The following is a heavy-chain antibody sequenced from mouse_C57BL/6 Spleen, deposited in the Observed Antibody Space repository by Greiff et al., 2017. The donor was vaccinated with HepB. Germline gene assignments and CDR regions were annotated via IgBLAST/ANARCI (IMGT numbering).Heavy chain of an antibody. D-gene: IGHD4-1*01. CDR2: ISSGGDYI. J-gene: IGHJ3*01. CDR3: TGGLTGTFAY. Sequence: DVMLVEAGEGLVKPGGSLKLSCAASGFTFRSYAMSWVRQTPEKRLEWVAYISSGGDYIYYADTVKGRFTISRDNARNTPYLQMSSLKSEDTAMYYCTGGLTGTFAYWGQGTLVTVSA. V-gene: IGHV5-9-1*02. CDR1: GFTFRSYA.